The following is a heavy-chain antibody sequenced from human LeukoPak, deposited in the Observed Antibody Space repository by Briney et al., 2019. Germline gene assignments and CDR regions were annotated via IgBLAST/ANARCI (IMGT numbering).Heavy chain of an antibody. J-gene: IGHJ3*02. CDR3: ARFAPSNAFDI. V-gene: IGHV3-53*01. Sequence: GGSLRLSCAASGFTVSSNYMSWVRQAPGKGLEWVSVIYSGGSTYYADSVKGRFTISRDNSKNTLYLQMNSLRAEDTAVYYCARFAPSNAFDIWGQGTMVTVSS. CDR2: IYSGGST. CDR1: GFTVSSNY.